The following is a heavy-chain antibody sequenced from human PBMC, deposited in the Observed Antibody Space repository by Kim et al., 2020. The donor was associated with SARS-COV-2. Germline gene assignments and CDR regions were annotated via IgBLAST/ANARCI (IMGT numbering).Heavy chain of an antibody. CDR3: AKDPQLLYWEYGMDV. D-gene: IGHD2-2*02. J-gene: IGHJ6*02. Sequence: DSVKGRFTISRDNSKNTLYLQMNSLRAEDTAVYYRAKDPQLLYWEYGMDVWGQGTTVTVSS. V-gene: IGHV3-30*02.